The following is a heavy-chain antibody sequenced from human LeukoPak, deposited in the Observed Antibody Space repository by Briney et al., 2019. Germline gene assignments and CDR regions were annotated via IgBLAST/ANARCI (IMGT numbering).Heavy chain of an antibody. J-gene: IGHJ4*02. D-gene: IGHD5-18*01. V-gene: IGHV3-30*06. CDR2: ISYDGYNK. Sequence: GGSLRLSCAASGFTFSSYGMHWVRQAPGKGLEWVAFISYDGYNKYYVDSVKGRFTISRDNSKNTLFLQMNSLRAEDTAVYYCARDKYSYGHYFDHWGQGTLVTVSS. CDR3: ARDKYSYGHYFDH. CDR1: GFTFSSYG.